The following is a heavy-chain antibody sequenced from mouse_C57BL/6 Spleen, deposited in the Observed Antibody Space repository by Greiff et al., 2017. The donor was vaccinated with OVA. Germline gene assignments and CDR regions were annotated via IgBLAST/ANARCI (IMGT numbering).Heavy chain of an antibody. CDR3: ARGAYDYDWYFDV. Sequence: VQLQQSGPELVKPGASVKISCKASGYAFSSSWMNWVKQRPGKGLEWIGRIYPGDGDTNYNGKFKGKATLTADKSSSTAYMQLSSLTSEDSAVYFCARGAYDYDWYFDVWGTGTTVTVSS. V-gene: IGHV1-82*01. J-gene: IGHJ1*03. CDR2: IYPGDGDT. CDR1: GYAFSSSW. D-gene: IGHD2-4*01.